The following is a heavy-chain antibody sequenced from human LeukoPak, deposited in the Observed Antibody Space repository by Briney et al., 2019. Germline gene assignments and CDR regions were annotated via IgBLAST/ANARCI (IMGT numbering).Heavy chain of an antibody. CDR1: GFTFSSYW. Sequence: GGSLRLSCAASGFTFSSYWMSWVRQAPGKGLEWVANIKHDESEKYYVDSVKGRFTISRDNAKNSLYLQMNSLKTDDTGVYYCVRTTLPLGVAYGHYFDSWGQGTLVTVSS. D-gene: IGHD1/OR15-1a*01. CDR3: VRTTLPLGVAYGHYFDS. J-gene: IGHJ4*02. V-gene: IGHV3-7*03. CDR2: IKHDESEK.